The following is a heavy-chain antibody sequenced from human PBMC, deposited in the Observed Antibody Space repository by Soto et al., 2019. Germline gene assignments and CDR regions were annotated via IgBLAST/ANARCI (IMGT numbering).Heavy chain of an antibody. CDR2: ISTTGGGT. D-gene: IGHD3-16*01. V-gene: IGHV3-23*01. CDR1: GFKFSNYA. J-gene: IGHJ4*02. CDR3: AKDRRAGGNSAFYFDF. Sequence: GGSLRLSCAASGFKFSNYAMSWVRQAPGKGLEWVSLISTTGGGTYYADSVKGRFTISRDNSHNTLYLQVHSLTAEDTAVYYCAKDRRAGGNSAFYFDFWGQGAQVTVSS.